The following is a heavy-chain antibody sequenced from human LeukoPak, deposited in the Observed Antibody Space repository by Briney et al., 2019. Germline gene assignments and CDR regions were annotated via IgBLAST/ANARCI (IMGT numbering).Heavy chain of an antibody. CDR3: ALTTSPVGATHFDY. CDR1: GFTFSSYG. Sequence: AGGSLRLSRAASGFTFSSYGMHWVRQAPGKGLEWVAVIWYDGSNKYYADSVKGRFTISRDNSKNTLYLQMNSLRAEDTAVYYCALTTSPVGATHFDYWGQGTLVTVSS. J-gene: IGHJ4*02. V-gene: IGHV3-33*01. D-gene: IGHD1-26*01. CDR2: IWYDGSNK.